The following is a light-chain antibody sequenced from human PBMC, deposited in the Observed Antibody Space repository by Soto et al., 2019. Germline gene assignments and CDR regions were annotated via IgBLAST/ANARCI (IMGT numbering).Light chain of an antibody. Sequence: EIVLTQSPGTLSLSPGERGTLSCRASQSVGSTYLAWYQQKPGQAPRLLIYGSSTRATGIPDRFSGSGSGTDFTLTISRLEPEDFAMYYCQQYGSSPRTFGPGTKVDIK. J-gene: IGKJ3*01. CDR1: QSVGSTY. CDR2: GSS. V-gene: IGKV3-20*01. CDR3: QQYGSSPRT.